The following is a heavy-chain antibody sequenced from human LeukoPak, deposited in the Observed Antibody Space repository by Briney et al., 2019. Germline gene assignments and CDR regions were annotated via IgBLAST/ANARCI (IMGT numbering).Heavy chain of an antibody. D-gene: IGHD5-24*01. CDR3: ARVSERYYFDY. J-gene: IGHJ4*02. Sequence: GGSLRLSCAASGFTFSSYWMSWVRQAPGKGLEWVASIKQDGSEKYYVDSVKGRFTISRDNAKNSLYLQMNSLRAEDTAVYYCARVSERYYFDYWGQGTLVTVSS. CDR1: GFTFSSYW. CDR2: IKQDGSEK. V-gene: IGHV3-7*01.